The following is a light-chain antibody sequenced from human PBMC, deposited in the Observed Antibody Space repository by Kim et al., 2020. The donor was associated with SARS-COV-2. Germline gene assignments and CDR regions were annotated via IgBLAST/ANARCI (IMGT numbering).Light chain of an antibody. CDR1: QSISRSF. V-gene: IGKV3-20*01. Sequence: EIVLTQSPGTLSLSPGERATLSCRASQSISRSFLAWYQQRPGQAPRLLMYGASTRPPGIPDRFSGSGSGTDFTLTITRLEPDDFAVYFCHHYGDSPPYTYGQGTKLEI. J-gene: IGKJ2*01. CDR3: HHYGDSPPYT. CDR2: GAS.